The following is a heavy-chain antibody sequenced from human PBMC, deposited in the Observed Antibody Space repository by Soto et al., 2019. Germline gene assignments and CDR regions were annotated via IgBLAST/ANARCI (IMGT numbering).Heavy chain of an antibody. CDR2: ISDSGST. CDR1: GGSIGSGVYY. J-gene: IGHJ2*01. CDR3: ARGTNWYFDL. Sequence: QVRLQESGPGLVKPSQTLSLTCSVSGGSIGSGVYYCIWFRQHPGKGLEWIGYISDSGSTDYNPSVDSRVTISLDMSENQFSLSLTSVTAADTAVYYCARGTNWYFDLWGRGTLVTVSS. V-gene: IGHV4-31*03.